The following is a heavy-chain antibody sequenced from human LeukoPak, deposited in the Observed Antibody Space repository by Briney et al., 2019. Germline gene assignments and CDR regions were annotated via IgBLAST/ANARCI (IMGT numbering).Heavy chain of an antibody. CDR2: MYTGGTT. CDR3: AKDEATSGGGLAS. D-gene: IGHD3-16*01. V-gene: IGHV3-53*01. J-gene: IGHJ5*01. Sequence: PGGSLRLSCAASGFTVSGTHMSWVRQAPGEGLEWVSAMYTGGTTYYADSVTGRFIASRDTSRNTLFLHKNSLRAEDTAVYYCAKDEATSGGGLASWGQGTLVIVSS. CDR1: GFTVSGTH.